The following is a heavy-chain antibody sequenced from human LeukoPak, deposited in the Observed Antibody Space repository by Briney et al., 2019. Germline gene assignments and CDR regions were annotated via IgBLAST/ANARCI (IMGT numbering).Heavy chain of an antibody. CDR1: GITFSSYG. J-gene: IGHJ5*02. CDR2: ISGSGGST. CDR3: AKDRGPAAMWQQFDP. V-gene: IGHV3-23*01. D-gene: IGHD2-2*01. Sequence: GGSLRLSCAASGITFSSYGMSWVRQVPGKGLEWVSAISGSGGSTYYADSVKGRFTISRDNSKNTLYLQMNSLRAEDTAVYYCAKDRGPAAMWQQFDPWGQGTLVTVSS.